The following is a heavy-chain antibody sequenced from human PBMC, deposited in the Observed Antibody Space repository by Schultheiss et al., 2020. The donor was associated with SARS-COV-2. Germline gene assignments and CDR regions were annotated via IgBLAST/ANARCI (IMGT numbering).Heavy chain of an antibody. CDR2: ISSSGGST. CDR1: GFTFSKYA. Sequence: GGSLRLSCAASGFTFSKYAMSWVRQAPGKGLEWVSVISSSGGSTFYADSVKGRFTISRDNAKNSLYLQMNSLRAEDTAVYYCARAPLSRGYYDSSGYLFDYWGQGTLVTVSS. CDR3: ARAPLSRGYYDSSGYLFDY. V-gene: IGHV3-23*01. J-gene: IGHJ4*02. D-gene: IGHD3-22*01.